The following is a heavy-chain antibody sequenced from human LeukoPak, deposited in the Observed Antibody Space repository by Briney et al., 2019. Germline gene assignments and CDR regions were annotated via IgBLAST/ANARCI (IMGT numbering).Heavy chain of an antibody. CDR3: ARDNEEIVVVPAAIGY. J-gene: IGHJ4*02. V-gene: IGHV3-7*01. Sequence: GGSLRLSCAASGFTFSSYWMSWVRQAPGKGLEWVADIKQDGSEKYYADSVKGRFTISRDNSKNTLYLQMNSLRAEDTAVYYCARDNEEIVVVPAAIGYWGQGTLVTVSS. CDR2: IKQDGSEK. D-gene: IGHD2-2*01. CDR1: GFTFSSYW.